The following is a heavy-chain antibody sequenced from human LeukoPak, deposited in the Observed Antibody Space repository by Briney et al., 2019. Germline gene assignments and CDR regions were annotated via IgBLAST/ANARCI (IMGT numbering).Heavy chain of an antibody. V-gene: IGHV5-51*01. D-gene: IGHD2-15*01. CDR1: GYSFTSYW. CDR2: IYPGDSDT. Sequence: GESLKISCKGSGYSFTSYWIGWVRQMPGKGLEWMGIIYPGDSDTRYSPSFQGQVTISADKSISTAYLQWSSLKASDTAMYYCARPYCSGGSCYPAEYYFDYWGQRTLVTVSS. J-gene: IGHJ4*02. CDR3: ARPYCSGGSCYPAEYYFDY.